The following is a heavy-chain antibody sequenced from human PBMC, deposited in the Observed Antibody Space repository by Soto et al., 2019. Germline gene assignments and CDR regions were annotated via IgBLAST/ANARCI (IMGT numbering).Heavy chain of an antibody. J-gene: IGHJ5*02. D-gene: IGHD2-2*01. V-gene: IGHV3-13*01. CDR1: GFTFSSYD. CDR2: IGTAGDT. CDR3: ARGGDIVVVPAVPTNWFDP. Sequence: GGSLRLSCAASGFTFSSYDMHWVRQATGKGLEWVSAIGTAGDTYYPGSVKGRFTISRENAKNSLYLQMNSLRAEDTAVYYCARGGDIVVVPAVPTNWFDPWGQGTLVTVSS.